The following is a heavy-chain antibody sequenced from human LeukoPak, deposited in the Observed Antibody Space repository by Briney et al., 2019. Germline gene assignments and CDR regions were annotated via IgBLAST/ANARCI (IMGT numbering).Heavy chain of an antibody. D-gene: IGHD2-21*02. V-gene: IGHV3-48*04. J-gene: IGHJ1*01. CDR2: IGGTSNME. CDR1: GFSISSDS. Sequence: PGGTLRLSCTASGFSISSDSINWVRQAPGKGLEWVSYIGGTSNMENYADSVKGRFSLSRDNAQNSMYLQMNSLRVEDTAVYYCTSWGDTTAEYFQRWGQGTLVTVSS. CDR3: TSWGDTTAEYFQR.